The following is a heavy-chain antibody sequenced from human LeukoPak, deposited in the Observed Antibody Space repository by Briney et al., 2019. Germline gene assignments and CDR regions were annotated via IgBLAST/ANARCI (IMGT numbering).Heavy chain of an antibody. D-gene: IGHD2-2*02. CDR3: TTDDTVKPFGYFDY. J-gene: IGHJ4*02. V-gene: IGHV3-15*01. CDR2: IKSKTDGGTT. CDR1: GFTFSNAW. Sequence: GGSLRLSCAASGFTFSNAWMSWVRQAPGKGLEWVGRIKSKTDGGTTDYAAPVEGRFTISRDDSKNTLYLQMNSLKTEDTAVYYCTTDDTVKPFGYFDYWGQGTLVTVSS.